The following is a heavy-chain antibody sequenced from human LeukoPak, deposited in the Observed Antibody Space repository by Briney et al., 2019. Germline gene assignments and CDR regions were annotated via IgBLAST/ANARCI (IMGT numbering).Heavy chain of an antibody. CDR1: GFTFSNAW. V-gene: IGHV3-15*01. CDR2: IKSKTDGGTT. J-gene: IGHJ4*02. D-gene: IGHD5-24*01. Sequence: GGSLRLSCAASGFTFSNAWMSWVRQAPGKGLEWVGRIKSKTDGGTTDYAAPVKGRFTILRDDSKNTLYLQMNSLKTEDTAVYYCTTDFVDGYNSNFDYWGQGTLVTVSS. CDR3: TTDFVDGYNSNFDY.